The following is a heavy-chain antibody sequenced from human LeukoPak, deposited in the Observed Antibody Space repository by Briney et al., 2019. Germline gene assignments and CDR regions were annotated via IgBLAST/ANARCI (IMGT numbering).Heavy chain of an antibody. CDR1: GYSFISYW. D-gene: IGHD2-15*01. CDR2: IDPSDSYS. Sequence: GESLKISCKGSGYSFISYWISWVRQMPGKGLEWMGRIDPSDSYSSYSPSFQGHVTISADKSISTVNLQWSSLKASDTAMYYCVRLGYCSGGSCYSHFDYWGQGTLVTVSS. CDR3: VRLGYCSGGSCYSHFDY. J-gene: IGHJ4*02. V-gene: IGHV5-10-1*01.